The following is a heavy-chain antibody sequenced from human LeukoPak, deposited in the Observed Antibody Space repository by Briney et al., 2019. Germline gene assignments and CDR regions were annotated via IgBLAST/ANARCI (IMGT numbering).Heavy chain of an antibody. CDR2: IYYSGST. CDR3: ASHHYGGILYYFDY. V-gene: IGHV4-39*01. D-gene: IGHD4-23*01. CDR1: GGSISSSSYY. J-gene: IGHJ4*02. Sequence: SETLSLTCTVSGGSISSSSYYWGWIRQPPGKGLEWIGSIYYSGSTYHNPSLKSRVTISADTSKNQFSLKLSSVTAADTAVYYCASHHYGGILYYFDYWGQGTLVTVSS.